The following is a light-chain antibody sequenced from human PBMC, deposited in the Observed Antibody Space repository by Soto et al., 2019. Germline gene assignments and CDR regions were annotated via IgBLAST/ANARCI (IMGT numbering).Light chain of an antibody. J-gene: IGKJ4*01. V-gene: IGKV3-20*01. CDR2: GAS. CDR3: QQYGSSPPVT. Sequence: EIVLTQSPGALSLSPGERATLSCRASQSVRSNYLAWYQQKPGQAPRPRIYGASSRATGIPDRFSGSGSGTDFTLTISRLEPEDFAVYYCQQYGSSPPVTFGGGTRVEIK. CDR1: QSVRSNY.